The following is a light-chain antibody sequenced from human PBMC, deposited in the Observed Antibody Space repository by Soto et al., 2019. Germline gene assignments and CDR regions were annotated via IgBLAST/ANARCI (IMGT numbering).Light chain of an antibody. CDR1: RSNIGSHT. CDR3: EAWYDSLNGVV. Sequence: QSALTQPPSASGTPGQTIAISCSGGRSNIGSHTVNWYQQLPGTAPRLLIYSNTQRPSGVPDRFSGSKSGTSASLAISGLQSEYDGDYYCEAWYDSLNGVVFGGWTKRTVL. J-gene: IGLJ2*01. V-gene: IGLV1-44*01. CDR2: SNT.